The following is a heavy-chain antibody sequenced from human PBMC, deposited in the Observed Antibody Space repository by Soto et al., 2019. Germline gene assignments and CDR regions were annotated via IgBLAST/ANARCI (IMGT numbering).Heavy chain of an antibody. CDR3: ARHGPAPYSGGFCYPSQSSYGMDF. V-gene: IGHV5-10-1*01. CDR2: IDPSDSYT. CDR1: GYSFTSYW. D-gene: IGHD2-15*01. J-gene: IGHJ6*02. Sequence: GESLKISCKGSGYSFTSYWISWVRQMPGKGLEWMGRIDPSDSYTNYSPSFQGHVTISADKSISTAYLQWSSLKASDTAMYYCARHGPAPYSGGFCYPSQSSYGMDFWGPGITVTVSS.